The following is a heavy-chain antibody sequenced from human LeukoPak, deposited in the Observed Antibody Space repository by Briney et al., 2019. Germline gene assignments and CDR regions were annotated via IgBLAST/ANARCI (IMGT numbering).Heavy chain of an antibody. CDR3: ARDGPRRYYFDY. J-gene: IGHJ4*02. CDR2: IYYSGST. CDR1: GGSISSYY. V-gene: IGHV4-59*01. D-gene: IGHD3-16*01. Sequence: SETLSLTCTVSGGSISSYYWSWIRQPPGKGPEWIGYIYYSGSTNYNPSLKSRVTISVDTSKNQFSLKLSSVTAADTAVYYCARDGPRRYYFDYWGQGTLVTVSS.